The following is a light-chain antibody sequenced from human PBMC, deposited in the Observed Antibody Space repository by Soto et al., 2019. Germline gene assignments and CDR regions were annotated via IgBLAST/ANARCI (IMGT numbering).Light chain of an antibody. V-gene: IGLV2-8*01. CDR1: SSDVGGYNY. CDR2: EVS. CDR3: SSYAGSNEV. J-gene: IGLJ2*01. Sequence: QSALTQPPSASVSPGQSVTISCTGTSSDVGGYNYVSWYQQHPGKAPKLMIYEVSNRPSGVPDRFSGSKSGNTASLTVSGLQAEDEADYYCSSYAGSNEVFGGGTKLTVL.